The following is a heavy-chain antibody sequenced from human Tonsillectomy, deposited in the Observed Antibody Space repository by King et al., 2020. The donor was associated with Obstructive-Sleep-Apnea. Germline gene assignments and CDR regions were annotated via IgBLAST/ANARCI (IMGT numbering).Heavy chain of an antibody. V-gene: IGHV3-9*01. J-gene: IGHJ2*01. CDR2: ISWNSGSI. Sequence: VQLVQSGGGLVQPGRSLRLSCAASGFTFDDYSMHWVRQAPGKGLEWVSGISWNSGSIGYAASVKGRFTISSDNAKNSLYLQMNSLRAEDTALYYCAKKGSTTVVRNWYFDLWGRGTLVTVSS. CDR1: GFTFDDYS. CDR3: AKKGSTTVVRNWYFDL. D-gene: IGHD4-23*01.